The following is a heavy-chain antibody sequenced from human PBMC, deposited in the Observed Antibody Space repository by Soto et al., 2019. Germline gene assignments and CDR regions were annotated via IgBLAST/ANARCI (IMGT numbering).Heavy chain of an antibody. V-gene: IGHV4-30-4*01. CDR3: ARKVAMTTHFDS. D-gene: IGHD4-4*01. Sequence: QVQLQESGRGLVNSSEPLPLSSTASGCIISRPSYYWCWLRQAPGGGLEWIGYDYYSGSAYYNPSLRSRASISIDTSRNQFSLQLSSVTAADTAVYYCARKVAMTTHFDSWGQGVPVIVSS. CDR2: DYYSGSA. CDR1: GCIISRPSYY. J-gene: IGHJ4*02.